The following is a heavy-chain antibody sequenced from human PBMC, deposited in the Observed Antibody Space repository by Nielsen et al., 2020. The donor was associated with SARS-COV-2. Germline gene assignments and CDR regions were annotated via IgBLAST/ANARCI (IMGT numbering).Heavy chain of an antibody. J-gene: IGHJ4*02. V-gene: IGHV3-20*04. Sequence: GESLKISCAASGFTFDDYGMSWVRQAPGKGLEWVSGINWNGGSTGYADSVKGRFTISRDNSKNSLYLQMNSLRTEDTALYYCAKDKGPIEGYFDCWGQGTLVTVSS. CDR1: GFTFDDYG. D-gene: IGHD1-26*01. CDR3: AKDKGPIEGYFDC. CDR2: INWNGGST.